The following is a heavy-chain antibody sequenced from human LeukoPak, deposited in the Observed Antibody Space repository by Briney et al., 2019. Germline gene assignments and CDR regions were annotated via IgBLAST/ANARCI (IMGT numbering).Heavy chain of an antibody. CDR2: MHHSGST. D-gene: IGHD6-13*01. Sequence: PSETLSLTCSVSLYTINSGYYWGWIRQSPGKGLEWIGSMHHSGSTDFNPSLRSRATISGDTSKNQFSLKLSSVTAADTAVYYCARVAIAAAGPLIDYWGQGTLVTVSS. CDR1: LYTINSGYY. V-gene: IGHV4-38-2*02. J-gene: IGHJ4*02. CDR3: ARVAIAAAGPLIDY.